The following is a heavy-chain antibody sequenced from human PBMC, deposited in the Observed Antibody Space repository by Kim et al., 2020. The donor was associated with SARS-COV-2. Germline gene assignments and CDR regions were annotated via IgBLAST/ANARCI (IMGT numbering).Heavy chain of an antibody. CDR3: ARVPSYDSSGYYRLFDY. D-gene: IGHD3-22*01. J-gene: IGHJ4*02. CDR1: GGTFSSYA. V-gene: IGHV1-69*13. CDR2: IIPIFGTA. Sequence: SVKVSCKASGGTFSSYAISWVRQAPGQGLEWMGGIIPIFGTANYAQKFQGRVTITADESTSTAYMELSSLRSEDTAVYYCARVPSYDSSGYYRLFDYWGQGTLVTVSS.